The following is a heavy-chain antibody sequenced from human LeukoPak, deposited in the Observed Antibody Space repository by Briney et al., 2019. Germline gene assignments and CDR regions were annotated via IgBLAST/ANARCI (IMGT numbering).Heavy chain of an antibody. J-gene: IGHJ4*02. Sequence: SETLSLPCTVSGGSISSSSYYWGWIRPPPGKGLEWVGSIYYSGSTYYNPSLKSRVTISVDTSKNQFSLKLSSVTAADTAVYYCARDPITIFGVVMNWGQGTLVTVSS. CDR3: ARDPITIFGVVMN. CDR2: IYYSGST. V-gene: IGHV4-39*07. D-gene: IGHD3-3*01. CDR1: GGSISSSSYY.